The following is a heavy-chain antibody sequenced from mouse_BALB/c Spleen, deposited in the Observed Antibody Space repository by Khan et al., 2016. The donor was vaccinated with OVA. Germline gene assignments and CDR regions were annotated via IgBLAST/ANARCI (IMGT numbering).Heavy chain of an antibody. Sequence: QVQLQQSGAELARPGASVKLSCKASGYTFTDYYINWMKQRTGQGLEWIGEIYPGSGNIYYNEKFKGKATLTADKSSSPSYMPLSSLTAEDSAVYFCAREWAAWFPYGGQGTLVTVSA. CDR1: GYTFTDYY. V-gene: IGHV1-77*01. CDR2: IYPGSGNI. CDR3: AREWAAWFPY. J-gene: IGHJ3*01.